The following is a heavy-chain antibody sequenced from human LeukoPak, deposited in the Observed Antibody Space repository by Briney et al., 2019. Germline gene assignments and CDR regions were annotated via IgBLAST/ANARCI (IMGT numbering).Heavy chain of an antibody. CDR2: IYYSGST. Sequence: PSETLSLTCTVSGGSISSCYWSWIRQPPGKGLEWIGYIYYSGSTNYNPSLKSRVTISVDTSKNQFSLKLSSVTAADTAVYYCARQLKGAYTAEVLDYWGQGTLVTVSS. V-gene: IGHV4-59*08. J-gene: IGHJ4*02. D-gene: IGHD3-16*01. CDR1: GGSISSCY. CDR3: ARQLKGAYTAEVLDY.